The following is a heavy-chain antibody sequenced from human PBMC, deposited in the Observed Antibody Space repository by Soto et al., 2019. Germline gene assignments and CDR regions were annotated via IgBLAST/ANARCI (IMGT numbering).Heavy chain of an antibody. CDR2: ISATSLYI. Sequence: EVKLVQSGGGLVKPGGSLRLSCAASGFTFETSSINCLRQTPGKGLEWVASISATSLYIYYADSVRGRITISRENAKNTVFLQMDGLTAEDTAIYFCARDLGGGAHYGMDVWGQGTTVTVSS. D-gene: IGHD3-16*01. V-gene: IGHV3-21*06. J-gene: IGHJ6*02. CDR1: GFTFETSS. CDR3: ARDLGGGAHYGMDV.